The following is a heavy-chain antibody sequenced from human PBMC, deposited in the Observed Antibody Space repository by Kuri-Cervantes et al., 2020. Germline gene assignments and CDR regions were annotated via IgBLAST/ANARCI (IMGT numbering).Heavy chain of an antibody. V-gene: IGHV3-30*18. D-gene: IGHD5-18*01. CDR2: ISYDGSNK. Sequence: LSLTCAASGFTFSSYGMHWVRQAPGKGLEWVAVISYDGSNKYYADSVKGRFTISGDNSKNTLYLQMNSLRAEDTAVYYCAKDRVTAMVTKYYGMDVWGQGTTVTVSS. CDR1: GFTFSSYG. J-gene: IGHJ6*02. CDR3: AKDRVTAMVTKYYGMDV.